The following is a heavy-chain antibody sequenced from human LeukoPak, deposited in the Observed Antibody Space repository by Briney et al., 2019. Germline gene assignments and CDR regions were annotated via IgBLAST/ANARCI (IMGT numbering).Heavy chain of an antibody. J-gene: IGHJ4*02. CDR2: IYYSGST. D-gene: IGHD4-23*01. V-gene: IGHV4-59*08. CDR3: ARVSLNSYGGVFYFDY. CDR1: GGSISSYY. Sequence: PSETLSLTCTVSGGSISSYYWSWIRQPPGKGLEWIGYIYYSGSTNYNPSLKSRVTISVDTSKNQFSLKLSSVTAADTAVYYCARVSLNSYGGVFYFDYGGQGTLVTVSS.